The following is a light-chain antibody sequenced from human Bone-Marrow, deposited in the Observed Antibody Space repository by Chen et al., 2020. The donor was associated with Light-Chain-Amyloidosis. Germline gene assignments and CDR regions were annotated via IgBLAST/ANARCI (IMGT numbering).Light chain of an antibody. CDR1: SRYVGGDNH. V-gene: IGLV2-14*01. CDR3: SSYAITNTLI. J-gene: IGLJ1*01. Sequence: QSALTQPASVSGSPGQSITISCTGTSRYVGGDNHVSWYQQHPDKAPKLMIYEVTNRPSWVPSRLSGSKSDNTGSLTISGLRTEDEADDFCSSYAITNTLIFGSGTGVTVL. CDR2: EVT.